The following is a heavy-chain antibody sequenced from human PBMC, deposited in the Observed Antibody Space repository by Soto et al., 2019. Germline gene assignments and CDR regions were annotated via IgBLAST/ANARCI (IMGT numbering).Heavy chain of an antibody. Sequence: GGSLRLSCAASGFTFSSYWMSWVRQAPGKGLEWVANIKQDGSEKYYVDSVKGRFTISRDNAKNSLYLQMNSLRAEDTAVYYCARDLYYDSSGYYYPLTDYYYGLDVCGQ. J-gene: IGHJ6*02. CDR3: ARDLYYDSSGYYYPLTDYYYGLDV. V-gene: IGHV3-7*03. D-gene: IGHD3-22*01. CDR1: GFTFSSYW. CDR2: IKQDGSEK.